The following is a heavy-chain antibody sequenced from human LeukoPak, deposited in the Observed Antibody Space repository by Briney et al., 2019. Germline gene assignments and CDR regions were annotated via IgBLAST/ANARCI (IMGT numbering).Heavy chain of an antibody. V-gene: IGHV4-59*08. CDR1: GGSISSYY. CDR3: AGRIPSGWLAFDY. J-gene: IGHJ4*02. CDR2: IYYSGST. D-gene: IGHD6-19*01. Sequence: SETLSLTCTVSGGSISSYYWSWIRQPPGKGLEWIGYIYYSGSTNYNPSLKSRVTISVDTSKHQHSLKLSSVNAADTAVYYCAGRIPSGWLAFDYWGQGTLVTVSS.